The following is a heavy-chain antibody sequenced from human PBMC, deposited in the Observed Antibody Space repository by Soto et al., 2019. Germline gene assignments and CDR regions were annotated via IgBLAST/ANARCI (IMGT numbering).Heavy chain of an antibody. CDR2: IIPIFGTA. V-gene: IGHV1-69*13. Sequence: SVKVSFKASGGAFSSYALSGVREATGQGLEWMGGIIPIFGTANYAQKFQGRGTITADQSTSTAYMELSSLGSEDTAVYYCARGVYYYDSSGYSLDYWGQGTLVTVSS. J-gene: IGHJ4*02. CDR1: GGAFSSYA. CDR3: ARGVYYYDSSGYSLDY. D-gene: IGHD3-22*01.